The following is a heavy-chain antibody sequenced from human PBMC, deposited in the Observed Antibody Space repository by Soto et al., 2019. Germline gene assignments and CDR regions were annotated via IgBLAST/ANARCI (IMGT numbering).Heavy chain of an antibody. J-gene: IGHJ4*02. CDR1: GFTFSSYA. V-gene: IGHV3-23*01. CDR3: AKPGAGLGGGYYLFDY. D-gene: IGHD3-22*01. Sequence: GSLRLSCAASGFTFSSYAMSWVRQAPGKGLEWVSTISGSGGSTYYADSVKGRFTISRDNSKNTLYLQMNSLRAEDTAVYYCAKPGAGLGGGYYLFDYWGQGTLVTVSS. CDR2: ISGSGGST.